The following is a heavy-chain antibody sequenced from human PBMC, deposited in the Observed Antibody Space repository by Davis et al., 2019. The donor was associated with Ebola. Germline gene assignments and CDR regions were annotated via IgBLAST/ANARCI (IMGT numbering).Heavy chain of an antibody. Sequence: GSLRLSCAASGFIFSSYTMNWVRQAPGKGLEWIGEIDHSGSTNYNPSLKSRLTISVDTSKNQFSLKLSSVTAADTAVYYCARGGHIVLMVYAPMGYDPWGQGTLVTVSS. CDR3: ARGGHIVLMVYAPMGYDP. V-gene: IGHV4-34*01. CDR1: GFIFSSYT. D-gene: IGHD2-8*01. CDR2: IDHSGST. J-gene: IGHJ5*02.